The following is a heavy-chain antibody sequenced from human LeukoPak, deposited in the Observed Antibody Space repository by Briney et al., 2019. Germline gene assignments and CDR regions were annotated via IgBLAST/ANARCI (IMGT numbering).Heavy chain of an antibody. D-gene: IGHD5-12*01. CDR1: GFSFSNSW. J-gene: IGHJ4*02. Sequence: GGSLRLSCAASGFSFSNSWMHWVRQAPGKGLVWVSRINSDGTTTYYADSVKGRFTISRDNAKNTLFLQMNSLRAEDTAVYYCARGHSGYDSSPYFDYWGQGTLVTVSS. CDR2: INSDGTTT. CDR3: ARGHSGYDSSPYFDY. V-gene: IGHV3-74*01.